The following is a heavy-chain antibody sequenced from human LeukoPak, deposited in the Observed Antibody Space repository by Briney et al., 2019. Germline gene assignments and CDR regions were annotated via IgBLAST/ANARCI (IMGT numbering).Heavy chain of an antibody. J-gene: IGHJ6*02. CDR1: GGSFSDYF. D-gene: IGHD2-2*01. CDR2: INHSGRT. CDR3: ASDVVVVPDAIHYGMDV. V-gene: IGHV4-34*01. Sequence: KPSETLSLTCAVYGGSFSDYFWGWIRHPPGKGLEWRGEINHSGRTYYNPSLKSRVTISVDTSKNQFSLNLSSVTAADTAVYYCASDVVVVPDAIHYGMDVWGQGTTVTVSS.